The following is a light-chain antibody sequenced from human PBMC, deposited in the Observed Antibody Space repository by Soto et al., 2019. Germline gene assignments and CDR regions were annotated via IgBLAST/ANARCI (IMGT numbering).Light chain of an antibody. Sequence: EIVMTQSPGTLSVSPGERATLSCRASQSVSSRLAWYQQKPGQAPRLLIYDASTRATGVPARFSGSGSGTEFTLTISSLQSEDVAVYYCQQYKNWPPLTFGGGTKVEI. CDR3: QQYKNWPPLT. J-gene: IGKJ4*01. V-gene: IGKV3-15*01. CDR2: DAS. CDR1: QSVSSR.